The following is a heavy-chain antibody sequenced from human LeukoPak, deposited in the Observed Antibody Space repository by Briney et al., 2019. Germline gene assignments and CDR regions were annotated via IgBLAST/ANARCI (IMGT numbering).Heavy chain of an antibody. CDR1: GFTFSSYA. D-gene: IGHD5-18*01. CDR2: IYTSGST. CDR3: ARLSRGGYGYRRYFDY. V-gene: IGHV4-4*07. Sequence: GSLRLSCAASGFTFSSYAMSWIRQPAGKGLEWIGRIYTSGSTNYNPSLKSRVTMSVDTSKNQFSLKLSSVTAADTAVYYCARLSRGGYGYRRYFDYWGQGTLVTVSS. J-gene: IGHJ4*02.